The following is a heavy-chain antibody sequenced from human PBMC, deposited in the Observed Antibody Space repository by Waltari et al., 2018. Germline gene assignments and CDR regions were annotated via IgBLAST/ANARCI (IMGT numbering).Heavy chain of an antibody. J-gene: IGHJ4*01. CDR1: GYTLSVYY. V-gene: IGHV1-69-2*01. D-gene: IGHD3-3*02. CDR3: ATGLGDSISASRPLEI. Sequence: SGYTLSVYYIHWIQQAPGKGLQWMGLVDPDDGQTIYAEALQGRISMTADSSRKSVYMEFTSLTSDGSAVYYCATGLGDSISASRPLEIWGRGTVITVSS. CDR2: VDPDDGQT.